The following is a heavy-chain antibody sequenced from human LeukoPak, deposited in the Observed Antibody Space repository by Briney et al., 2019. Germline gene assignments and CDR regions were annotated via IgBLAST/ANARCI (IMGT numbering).Heavy chain of an antibody. J-gene: IGHJ4*02. Sequence: GGSLRLSCAASGFTFSSYAMHWVRQAPGKGLEWVAVISYDGSNKYCADSVKGRFTISRDNSKNTLYLQMNSLRAEDTAVYYCARAAMTNLDYWGQGTLVTVSS. CDR2: ISYDGSNK. CDR1: GFTFSSYA. CDR3: ARAAMTNLDY. V-gene: IGHV3-30-3*01. D-gene: IGHD2-8*01.